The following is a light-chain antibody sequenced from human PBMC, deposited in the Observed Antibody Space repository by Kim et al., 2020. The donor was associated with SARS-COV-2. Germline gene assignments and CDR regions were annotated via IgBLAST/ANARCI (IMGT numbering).Light chain of an antibody. Sequence: PGKTASITWGGDNIESKSVHWYQHKPGQAPLLVISYDINRPSGIPERFSGSNSGNTATLTITRVEAGDEADYYCQVRDINTDHPVIFGGGTQLTVL. J-gene: IGLJ2*01. CDR3: QVRDINTDHPVI. CDR1: NIESKS. V-gene: IGLV3-21*04. CDR2: YDI.